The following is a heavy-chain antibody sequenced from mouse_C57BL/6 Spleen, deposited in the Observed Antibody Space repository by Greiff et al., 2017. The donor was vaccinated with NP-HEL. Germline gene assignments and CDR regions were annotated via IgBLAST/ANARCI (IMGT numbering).Heavy chain of an antibody. J-gene: IGHJ2*01. CDR2: INPSTGGT. Sequence: VQLQQSGPELVKPGASVKISCKASGYSFTGYYMNWVKQSPEKSLEWIGEINPSTGGTTYNQKFKDTATLTVDKSSSTAYMQLKSLTSEDTSVYYCARDLTGTGYWGQGTTLTVSS. CDR1: GYSFTGYY. D-gene: IGHD4-1*01. V-gene: IGHV1-42*01. CDR3: ARDLTGTGY.